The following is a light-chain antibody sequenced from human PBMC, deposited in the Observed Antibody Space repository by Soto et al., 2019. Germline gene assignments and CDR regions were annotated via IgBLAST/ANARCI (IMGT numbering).Light chain of an antibody. CDR1: SSDVGAYDS. V-gene: IGLV2-14*03. CDR3: SSYTSDSSYV. Sequence: QSVLTQPASVSGSPGQSIAISCTGTSSDVGAYDSVCWYQQHPGKAPKLIIYGVTNRPSGVSNRCSGHKSGNTASLTISGFQAEDEADYYCSSYTSDSSYVFGTGTKVTVL. J-gene: IGLJ1*01. CDR2: GVT.